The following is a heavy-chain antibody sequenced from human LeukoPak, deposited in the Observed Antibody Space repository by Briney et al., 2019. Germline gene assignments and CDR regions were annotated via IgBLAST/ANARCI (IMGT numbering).Heavy chain of an antibody. CDR1: GCTLTELS. D-gene: IGHD2-2*01. CDR2: FDPEDGET. Sequence: ASVKVSCKVSGCTLTELSMHWVRQAPGKGLEWMGGFDPEDGETIYAQKFQGRVTMTEDTSTDTAYMELSSLRSEDTAVYYCATEDRYCSSTSCYGVFDPWGQGTLVTVSS. CDR3: ATEDRYCSSTSCYGVFDP. J-gene: IGHJ5*02. V-gene: IGHV1-24*01.